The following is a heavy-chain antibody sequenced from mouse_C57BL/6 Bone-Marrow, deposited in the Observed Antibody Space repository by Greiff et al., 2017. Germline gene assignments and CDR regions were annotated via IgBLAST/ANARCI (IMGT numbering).Heavy chain of an antibody. CDR1: GYTFTSYW. D-gene: IGHD2-5*01. CDR2: INPSNGGT. J-gene: IGHJ2*01. V-gene: IGHV1-53*01. Sequence: QVQLQQPGTELVKPGASVKLSCKASGYTFTSYWMHWVKQRPGQGLAWIGNINPSNGGTNYNEKFKSKATLTVDKSSSTAYMQLSSLTSEDSVVYDCARGYSNYDYFDYWGQGTTLTVSS. CDR3: ARGYSNYDYFDY.